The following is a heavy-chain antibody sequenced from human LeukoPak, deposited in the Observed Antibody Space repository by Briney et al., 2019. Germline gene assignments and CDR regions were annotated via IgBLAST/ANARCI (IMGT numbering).Heavy chain of an antibody. CDR3: ARESRRVGEGDFDY. CDR1: GFTFSSYE. CDR2: ISSSGSTI. D-gene: IGHD1-26*01. V-gene: IGHV3-48*03. J-gene: IGHJ4*02. Sequence: PGGSLRLSCAASGFTFSSYEMNWVRQAPGKGLEWVSYISSSGSTIYYADSVKGRFTISRDNAKNSLYLQMNSLRAGDTAVYYCARESRRVGEGDFDYWGQGTLVTVSS.